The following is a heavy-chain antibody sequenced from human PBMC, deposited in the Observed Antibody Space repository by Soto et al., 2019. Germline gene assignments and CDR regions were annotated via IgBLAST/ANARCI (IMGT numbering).Heavy chain of an antibody. J-gene: IGHJ4*02. Sequence: QVHLVQSGAEVKKPGASVKVSCKGSGYGFTTYGITWVRQAPGQGLEWMAWISAHNGNTNYAQKLQGRVTVTRDTSTSTXXMELRSLRSDDTAVYYCARGRYGDYWGQGALVTVSS. D-gene: IGHD1-1*01. CDR2: ISAHNGNT. CDR3: ARGRYGDY. V-gene: IGHV1-18*01. CDR1: GYGFTTYG.